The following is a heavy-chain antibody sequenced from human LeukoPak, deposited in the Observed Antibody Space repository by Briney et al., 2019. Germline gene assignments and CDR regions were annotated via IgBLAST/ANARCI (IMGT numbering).Heavy chain of an antibody. Sequence: GGSLRLSCAASGFTFSSYGMHWVRQAPGKGLEWMAFTRYDGSDKYYVDSVKGRFTISRDNSKNTLYLQMNSLRAEDTAMYFCAKDRHVWGYSYGQTFDYWGQGTLVIVSS. CDR1: GFTFSSYG. CDR2: TRYDGSDK. D-gene: IGHD5-18*01. CDR3: AKDRHVWGYSYGQTFDY. J-gene: IGHJ4*02. V-gene: IGHV3-30*02.